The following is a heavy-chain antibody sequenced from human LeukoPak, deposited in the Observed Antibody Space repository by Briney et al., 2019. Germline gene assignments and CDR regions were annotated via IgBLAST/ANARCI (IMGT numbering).Heavy chain of an antibody. CDR2: IYYSGST. CDR3: ARNVIAAAGTFLYYFDY. J-gene: IGHJ4*02. CDR1: GGSISSNSYY. D-gene: IGHD6-13*01. Sequence: KSSETLSLTCTVSGGSISSNSYYWGWIRQPPGKGLKWIGSIYYSGSTYYNPSLKSRVTISVDTSKNQFSLKLSSVTAADTAVYYCARNVIAAAGTFLYYFDYWGQGTLVTVSS. V-gene: IGHV4-39*01.